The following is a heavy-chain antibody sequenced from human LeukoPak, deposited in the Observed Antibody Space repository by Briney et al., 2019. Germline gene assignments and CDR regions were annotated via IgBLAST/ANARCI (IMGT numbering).Heavy chain of an antibody. J-gene: IGHJ4*02. CDR3: AKDESSSGGLGHFDQ. CDR1: GFTFDDYA. D-gene: IGHD6-19*01. Sequence: GGSLRLSCAASGFTFDDYAMHWVRQAPGKGLEWVSGISWNSGRIGYADSVKGRFTISRDNAKNSLYLQMNSLRAEDMALYYCAKDESSSGGLGHFDQWGQGTLVTVSS. CDR2: ISWNSGRI. V-gene: IGHV3-9*03.